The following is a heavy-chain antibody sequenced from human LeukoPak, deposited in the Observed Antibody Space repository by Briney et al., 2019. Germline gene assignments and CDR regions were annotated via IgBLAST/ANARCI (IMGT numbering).Heavy chain of an antibody. D-gene: IGHD3-22*01. CDR1: GFTFSSYG. J-gene: IGHJ3*02. CDR3: AREGYYDSSGHGDAFDI. V-gene: IGHV3-30*02. CDR2: IRDDGSNK. Sequence: PGGSLRPSCAASGFTFSSYGMHWVRQAPGKGLEWVAFIRDDGSNKFYADSVKGRFTISRDNSKNTLYLQMNSLRAEDTAVYYCAREGYYDSSGHGDAFDIWGQGTMVTVSS.